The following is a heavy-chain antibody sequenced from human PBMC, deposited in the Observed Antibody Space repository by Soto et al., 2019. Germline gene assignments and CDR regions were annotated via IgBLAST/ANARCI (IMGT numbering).Heavy chain of an antibody. CDR3: AKHFVNGEVDY. V-gene: IGHV3-23*01. D-gene: IGHD3-10*01. CDR2: VSDGGSDA. Sequence: EVQLLESGGGLVQPGGSLRLSCAASGFTFSTYAMSWVRQPPGKGLEWVSIVSDGGSDAFYADSVKGRFAISRDNYKNTRYLQMNSLTAEDTAVYYCAKHFVNGEVDYWGQGTPVTVSS. CDR1: GFTFSTYA. J-gene: IGHJ4*02.